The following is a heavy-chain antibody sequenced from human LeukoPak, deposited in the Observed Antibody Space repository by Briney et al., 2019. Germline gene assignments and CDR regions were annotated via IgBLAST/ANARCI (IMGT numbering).Heavy chain of an antibody. D-gene: IGHD1-26*01. J-gene: IGHJ4*02. CDR3: AREVRRGSDYFDY. Sequence: GGSLRLSCAASGFTVSSNYMNWVRQAPGKGLEWVAWISTSSTTIYYADSVKGRFTISRDNAKNSLYLQMNSLRAEDTAFYYCAREVRRGSDYFDYWGQGTLVTVSS. CDR2: ISTSSTTI. CDR1: GFTVSSNY. V-gene: IGHV3-48*01.